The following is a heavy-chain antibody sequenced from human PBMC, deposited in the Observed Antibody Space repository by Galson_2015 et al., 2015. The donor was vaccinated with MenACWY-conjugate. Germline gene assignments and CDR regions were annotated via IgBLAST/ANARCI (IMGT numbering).Heavy chain of an antibody. D-gene: IGHD2-8*01. J-gene: IGHJ3*02. Sequence: SLRLSCAASGLTFDNYDMSWVRQAPGKGLEWVSAISDSGGATYYTESVKGRFTVPRDTSKTKMFLQMNSLTVEDTAVYYCAKDIYCIKGICSTAFDIWGRGTMVTVSS. CDR3: AKDIYCIKGICSTAFDI. CDR2: ISDSGGAT. V-gene: IGHV3-23*01. CDR1: GLTFDNYD.